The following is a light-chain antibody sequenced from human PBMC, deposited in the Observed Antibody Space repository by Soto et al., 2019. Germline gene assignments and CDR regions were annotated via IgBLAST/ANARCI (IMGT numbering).Light chain of an antibody. CDR2: GAS. J-gene: IGKJ4*01. Sequence: EIVMTQSPATLSVSPGERATLSCRASQSVSSNLAWYQQKPGQVPRLLISGASTRATGIPARFSGSGSGTEFTLTISSLQAEEFAVYYCQQYNNWPLTFGGGTKVEIK. CDR1: QSVSSN. V-gene: IGKV3-15*01. CDR3: QQYNNWPLT.